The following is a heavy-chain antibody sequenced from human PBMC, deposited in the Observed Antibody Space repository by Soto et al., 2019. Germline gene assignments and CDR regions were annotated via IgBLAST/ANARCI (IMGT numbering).Heavy chain of an antibody. CDR1: GFTFSSYG. CDR3: ARSTLGYCSGGSCAAAGGGNHPLDY. J-gene: IGHJ4*02. V-gene: IGHV3-33*01. CDR2: IWYDGSNK. Sequence: GESLKISCAASGFTFSSYGMHWVRQAPGKGLEWVAVIWYDGSNKYYADSVKGRFTISRDNSKNTLYLQMNSLRAEDTAVYYCARSTLGYCSGGSCAAAGGGNHPLDYWGQGTLVTVSS. D-gene: IGHD2-15*01.